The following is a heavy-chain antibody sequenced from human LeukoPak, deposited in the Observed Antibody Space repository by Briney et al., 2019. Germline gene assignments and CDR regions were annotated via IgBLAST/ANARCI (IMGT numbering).Heavy chain of an antibody. J-gene: IGHJ6*03. D-gene: IGHD6-19*01. Sequence: ASVKVSCKASGYTFINHWMHWVRQAPGQGLEWMGIINPSGGSTSYAQKFQGRVTMTRDMSTSTVYMELSSLRSEDTAVYYCARRGIAVAGNIYYYYYMDVWGKGTTVTVSS. V-gene: IGHV1-46*01. CDR3: ARRGIAVAGNIYYYYYMDV. CDR2: INPSGGST. CDR1: GYTFINHW.